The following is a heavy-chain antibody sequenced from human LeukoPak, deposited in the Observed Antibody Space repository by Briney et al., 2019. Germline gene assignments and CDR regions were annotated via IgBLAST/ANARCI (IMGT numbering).Heavy chain of an antibody. D-gene: IGHD3-3*01. J-gene: IGHJ4*02. Sequence: SETLSLTCAVYGGSFSGYYWSWIRQPPGKGLEWIGEINHSGITNYNPSLKSRVTMSLDTSKSQFSLKLSSVTAAGTALYYCARGVVGVIEVRVYYVDYWGQGTLVTVSS. CDR3: ARGVVGVIEVRVYYVDY. V-gene: IGHV4-34*01. CDR1: GGSFSGYY. CDR2: INHSGIT.